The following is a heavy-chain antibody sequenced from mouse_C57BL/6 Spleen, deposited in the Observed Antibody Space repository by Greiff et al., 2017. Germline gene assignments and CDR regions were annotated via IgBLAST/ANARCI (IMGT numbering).Heavy chain of an antibody. Sequence: EVKLMESGAELVKPGASVKLSCTASGFNIKDYYMHWVKQRTEQGLEWIGRIDPEDGETKYAPKFQGKATITADTSSNTAYLQLSSLTSEDTAVYYCARLYGSSYDYAMDYWGQGTSVTVSS. CDR3: ARLYGSSYDYAMDY. CDR2: IDPEDGET. CDR1: GFNIKDYY. J-gene: IGHJ4*01. V-gene: IGHV14-2*01. D-gene: IGHD1-1*01.